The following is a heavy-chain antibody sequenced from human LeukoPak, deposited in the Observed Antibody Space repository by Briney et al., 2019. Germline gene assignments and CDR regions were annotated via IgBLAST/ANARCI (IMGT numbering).Heavy chain of an antibody. J-gene: IGHJ4*02. Sequence: SVKVSCKASVGTFSSYAISWLRQAPGQGLKWMVGIIPIFGTANYAQKFQGRVTITADESTSTAYMELSSLRSEDTAVYYCASHFTMINNGIDYWGQGTLVTVSS. CDR3: ASHFTMINNGIDY. V-gene: IGHV1-69*13. CDR1: VGTFSSYA. D-gene: IGHD3-22*01. CDR2: IIPIFGTA.